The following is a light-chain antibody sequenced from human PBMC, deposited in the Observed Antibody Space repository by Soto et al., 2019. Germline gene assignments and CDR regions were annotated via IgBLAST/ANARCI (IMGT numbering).Light chain of an antibody. V-gene: IGLV2-14*01. Sequence: QSALTQPASVPGSPGQSITISCTGTSSDVGAYNYVSWYQHHPGKAPKLMIYEVTNRPSGVSNRFSGSKSGNTASLTISGLQAEDEADYYCNSYTTNSNRVFGTGTKVTVL. CDR1: SSDVGAYNY. CDR3: NSYTTNSNRV. CDR2: EVT. J-gene: IGLJ1*01.